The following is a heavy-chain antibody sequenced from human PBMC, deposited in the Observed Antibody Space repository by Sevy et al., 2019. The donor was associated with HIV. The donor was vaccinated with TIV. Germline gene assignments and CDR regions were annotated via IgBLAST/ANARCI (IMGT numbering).Heavy chain of an antibody. V-gene: IGHV3-33*06. D-gene: IGHD6-19*01. CDR3: AKTGPRSGSASYYYYYMDV. J-gene: IGHJ6*03. CDR2: IWYDGSNK. Sequence: GGSLRLSCAASGFTFSNYGMHWVRQAPGKGLEWVAVIWYDGSNKLYADSVKGRFTISRDNSKNTLYLQMNSLRAEDTAVYYCAKTGPRSGSASYYYYYMDVWGKGTTVTVSS. CDR1: GFTFSNYG.